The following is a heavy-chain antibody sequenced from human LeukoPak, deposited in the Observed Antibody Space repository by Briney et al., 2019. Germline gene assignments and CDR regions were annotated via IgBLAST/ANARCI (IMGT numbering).Heavy chain of an antibody. CDR2: IYYSGST. J-gene: IGHJ4*02. CDR1: GGSISSSSYY. V-gene: IGHV4-61*01. Sequence: SETLSLTCTVSGGSISSSSYYWSWIRQRPGKGLEWIGYIYYSGSTNYNPSLKSRVTISVDTSKNQFSLKLSSVTAADTAVYYCARGGLIAARSYFDYWGQGTLVTVSS. CDR3: ARGGLIAARSYFDY. D-gene: IGHD6-6*01.